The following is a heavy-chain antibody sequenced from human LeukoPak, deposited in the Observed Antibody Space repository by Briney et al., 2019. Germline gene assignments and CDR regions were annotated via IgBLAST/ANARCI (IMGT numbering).Heavy chain of an antibody. J-gene: IGHJ4*02. CDR2: IYYSGST. D-gene: IGHD6-19*01. CDR1: GGSISSYY. CDR3: ARAIAVAGAKDY. V-gene: IGHV4-59*12. Sequence: PSETLSLTCTVSGGSISSYYWSWIRQPPGKGLEWIGYIYYSGSTNYNPSLKSRVTISVDKSKNQFSLKLSSVTAADTAVYYCARAIAVAGAKDYWGQGTLVTVSS.